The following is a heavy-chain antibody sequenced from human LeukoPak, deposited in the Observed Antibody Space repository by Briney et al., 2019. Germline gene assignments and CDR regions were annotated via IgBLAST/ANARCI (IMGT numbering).Heavy chain of an antibody. J-gene: IGHJ4*02. CDR1: GGSISTNY. Sequence: PSETLSLTCTVSGGSISTNYWSWIRQPAGKGLEWIGRIYNSGNTNYSPSLESRVTMSADTSKNQFSLKLSSVTAADTAVYHCARGTFDGSGYYLFDYWGQGTLVTVSS. CDR2: IYNSGNT. CDR3: ARGTFDGSGYYLFDY. D-gene: IGHD3-22*01. V-gene: IGHV4-4*07.